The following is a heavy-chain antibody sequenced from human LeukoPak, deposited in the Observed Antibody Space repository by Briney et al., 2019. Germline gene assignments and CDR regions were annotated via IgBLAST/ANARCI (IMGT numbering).Heavy chain of an antibody. V-gene: IGHV4-34*01. J-gene: IGHJ4*02. CDR1: GGSFSGYY. Sequence: SETLSLTCAVYGGSFSGYYWNWIRQPPGKGLEWIGEINHSGSTNYNPSLKSRVTISVDTSKNQFSLKLISVTVADTAVYYCVRGKDGYNNNWGQGTLVTVSS. CDR3: VRGKDGYNNN. D-gene: IGHD5-24*01. CDR2: INHSGST.